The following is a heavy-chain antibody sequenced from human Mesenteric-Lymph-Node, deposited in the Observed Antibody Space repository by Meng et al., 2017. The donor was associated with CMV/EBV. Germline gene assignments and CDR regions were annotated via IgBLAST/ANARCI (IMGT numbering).Heavy chain of an antibody. CDR3: ARGRHDSSGYIY. CDR1: GGSFSGYY. Sequence: CAVYGGSFSGYYWSWIRQPPGKGLEWIGEINHSGSTNYNPSLKSRVTISVDTSKNQFSLKLSSVTAADTAVYYCARGRHDSSGYIYWGQGTLVTVSS. CDR2: INHSGST. J-gene: IGHJ4*02. V-gene: IGHV4-34*01. D-gene: IGHD3-22*01.